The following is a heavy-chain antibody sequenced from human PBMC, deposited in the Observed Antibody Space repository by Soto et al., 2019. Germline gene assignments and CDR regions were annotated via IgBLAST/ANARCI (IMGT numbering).Heavy chain of an antibody. CDR1: GGSFSGYY. CDR2: INHSGST. D-gene: IGHD6-19*01. Sequence: NPSETLSLTCAVYGGSFSGYYWSWIRQPPGKGLEWIGEINHSGSTNYNPSLKSRVTISVDTSKNQFSLKLSSVTAADTAVYYCARGPVGIAVAGTVDYWGQGTLVTVS. V-gene: IGHV4-34*01. J-gene: IGHJ4*02. CDR3: ARGPVGIAVAGTVDY.